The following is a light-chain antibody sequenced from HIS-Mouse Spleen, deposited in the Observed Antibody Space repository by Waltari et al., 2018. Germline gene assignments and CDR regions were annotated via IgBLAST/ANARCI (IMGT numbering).Light chain of an antibody. J-gene: IGKJ1*01. CDR2: GAS. V-gene: IGKV3-15*01. CDR1: QSVSSN. Sequence: EILMTQSSATLPVSPGERATLSCRASQSVSSNLAWYQQKPGQAPRILIYGASTRATRIPSRFSGSGSGTEFTLTISSMQSEDFAVYYCQQYNNWWTFGQGTKVEIK. CDR3: QQYNNWWT.